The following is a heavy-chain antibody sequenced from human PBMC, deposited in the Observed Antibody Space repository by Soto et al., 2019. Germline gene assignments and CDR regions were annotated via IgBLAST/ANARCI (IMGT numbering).Heavy chain of an antibody. CDR3: ASSLRWSGWFDP. J-gene: IGHJ5*02. D-gene: IGHD3-3*01. CDR2: IIPIFGTA. V-gene: IGHV1-69*13. CDR1: GGTFSSYA. Sequence: SVKVSCKASGGTFSSYAISWVRQAPGQGLEWMGGIIPIFGTANYAQKFQGRVTITADESTSTAYMALSSLRSEDTAVYYCASSLRWSGWFDPWGQGTLVTVAS.